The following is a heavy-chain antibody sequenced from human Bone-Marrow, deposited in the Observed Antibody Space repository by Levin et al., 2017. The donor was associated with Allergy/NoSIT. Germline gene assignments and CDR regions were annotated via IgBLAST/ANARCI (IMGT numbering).Heavy chain of an antibody. CDR2: IYYSGST. CDR1: GGSISSSSYY. V-gene: IGHV4-39*01. J-gene: IGHJ4*02. Sequence: SETLSLTCTVSGGSISSSSYYWGWIRQPPGKGLEWIGSIYYSGSTYYNPSLKSRVTISVDTSKNQFSLKLSSVTAADTAVYYCARWTGIAVAGMGVGDAYFDYWGQGTLVTVSS. D-gene: IGHD6-19*01. CDR3: ARWTGIAVAGMGVGDAYFDY.